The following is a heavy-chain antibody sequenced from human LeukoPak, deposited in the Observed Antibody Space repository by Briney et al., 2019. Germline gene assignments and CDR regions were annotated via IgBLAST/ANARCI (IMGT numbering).Heavy chain of an antibody. CDR2: IYYSGST. V-gene: IGHV4-30-4*01. CDR1: GGSISSGDYY. Sequence: SETLSLTCTASGGSISSGDYYWSWIRQPPGKGLEWIGYIYYSGSTYYNPSLKSRVTISVDTSKNQFSLKLSSVAAADTAVYYCARGTPLDSEYYYDSSGSYYFDYWGQGTLVTVSS. D-gene: IGHD3-22*01. J-gene: IGHJ4*02. CDR3: ARGTPLDSEYYYDSSGSYYFDY.